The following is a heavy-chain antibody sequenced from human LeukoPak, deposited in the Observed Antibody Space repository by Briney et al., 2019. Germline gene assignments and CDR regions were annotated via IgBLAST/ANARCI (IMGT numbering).Heavy chain of an antibody. J-gene: IGHJ4*02. CDR1: GYIFTSYW. D-gene: IGHD3-10*01. CDR3: ATLVGYGSFFDY. Sequence: GASLQLSCQGSGYIFTSYWIGWVRHVPGKGLEYMGIIYPGDSDTRYSPSFQGQVTISADKSISTAYLQWSSLKASDTAMYYCATLVGYGSFFDYWGQGTLVTVSS. V-gene: IGHV5-51*01. CDR2: IYPGDSDT.